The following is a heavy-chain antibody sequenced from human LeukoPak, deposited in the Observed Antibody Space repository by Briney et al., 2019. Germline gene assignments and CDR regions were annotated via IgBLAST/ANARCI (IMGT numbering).Heavy chain of an antibody. V-gene: IGHV1-2*02. CDR1: VYTGTGYD. CDR2: INPNSGGT. J-gene: IGHJ5*02. D-gene: IGHD2-2*01. Sequence: GASGMVSCKASVYTGTGYDMHWGRQTPGQGLEWMGWINPNSGGTNYAQKFQGRVTMTRDTSISTAYMELSRLRSDDTAVYYCARVGWLLGYCSSTSCPSSAWFDPWGQGTLVTVSS. CDR3: ARVGWLLGYCSSTSCPSSAWFDP.